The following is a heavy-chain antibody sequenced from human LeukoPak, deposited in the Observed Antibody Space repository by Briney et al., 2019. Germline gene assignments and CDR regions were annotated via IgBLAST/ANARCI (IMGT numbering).Heavy chain of an antibody. CDR2: INPNSGGT. CDR1: GYTFTGYY. CDR3: ARAGCSSTSCYSFNYYYGMDV. J-gene: IGHJ6*02. Sequence: GASVKVSCKASGYTFTGYYMHWVRQAPGQGLEWMGWINPNSGGTNYAQKFQGRVTMTRDTSISTAYMELSRLRSDDTAVYYCARAGCSSTSCYSFNYYYGMDVWGQGTTVTVSS. V-gene: IGHV1-2*02. D-gene: IGHD2-2*01.